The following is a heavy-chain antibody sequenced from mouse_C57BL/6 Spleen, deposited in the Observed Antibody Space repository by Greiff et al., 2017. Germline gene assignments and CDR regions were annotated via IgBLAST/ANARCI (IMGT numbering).Heavy chain of an antibody. V-gene: IGHV1-82*01. J-gene: IGHJ1*03. D-gene: IGHD4-1*01. CDR3: ARVWDWYFDV. Sequence: QVHLQQSGPELVKPGASVKISCKASGYAFSSSWMNWVKQRPGKGLEWIGRIYPGDGDTNYNGKFKGKATLTADKSSSTAYMQLSSLTSEDSAVYFCARVWDWYFDVWGTGTPVPVSS. CDR1: GYAFSSSW. CDR2: IYPGDGDT.